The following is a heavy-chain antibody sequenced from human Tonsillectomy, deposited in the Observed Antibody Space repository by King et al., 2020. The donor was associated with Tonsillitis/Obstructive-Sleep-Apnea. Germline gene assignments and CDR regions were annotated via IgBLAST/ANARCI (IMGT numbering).Heavy chain of an antibody. D-gene: IGHD3-3*01. J-gene: IGHJ3*02. CDR1: GFTFSSYE. Sequence: DVQLVESGGGLVQPGGSLRLSCAASGFTFSSYEMNWVRQAPGKGLEWVSYISSSGSTIYYADSVKGRFTISRDNAKNSLYLQMNSLRAEDTAVYYCAREGLTDDFSSRGDAFDIWGQGTMVTVSS. V-gene: IGHV3-48*03. CDR2: ISSSGSTI. CDR3: AREGLTDDFSSRGDAFDI.